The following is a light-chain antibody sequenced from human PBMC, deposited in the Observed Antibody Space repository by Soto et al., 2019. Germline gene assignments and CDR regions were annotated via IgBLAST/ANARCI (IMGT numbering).Light chain of an antibody. CDR1: QDIDNY. V-gene: IGKV1-33*01. CDR2: DAS. CDR3: QHYDHVQVT. J-gene: IGKJ5*01. Sequence: DIQMAQSPSSLSASVGDRVTITCQASQDIDNYLNWYQQKPGKAPNLLIYDASNLETGVPSRFSGGGSGTDFTFTVTSLQPEDIATYYCQHYDHVQVTFSQGTRLEIK.